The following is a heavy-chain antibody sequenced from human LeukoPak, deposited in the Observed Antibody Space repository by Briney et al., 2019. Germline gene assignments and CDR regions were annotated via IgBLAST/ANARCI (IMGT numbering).Heavy chain of an antibody. CDR2: ITSDGSNT. D-gene: IGHD3-10*01. V-gene: IGHV3-74*01. CDR1: GFTFSDYW. Sequence: GGSLRLSCAASGFTFSDYWIHWVRQVPGKGLLVVSRITSDGSNTRYADSVRGRFTISRDNAKNMVYLQMSSLRAEDTAVYYCARDAGAGAPFDYWGQGTLVTVSS. CDR3: ARDAGAGAPFDY. J-gene: IGHJ4*02.